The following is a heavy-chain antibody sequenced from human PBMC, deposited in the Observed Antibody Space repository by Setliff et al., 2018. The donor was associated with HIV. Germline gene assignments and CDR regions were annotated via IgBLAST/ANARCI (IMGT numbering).Heavy chain of an antibody. D-gene: IGHD2-15*01. J-gene: IGHJ4*02. CDR3: AREADGIDF. CDR1: GLTFSNAW. Sequence: SETLRLSCAASGLTFSNAWMSWVRQPPGKGLEWIGTVHYTGNTYHNPSLKSRVTISVEVSKNQISLKLTAVTAADSAVYYCAREADGIDFWGQGTLVTVSS. V-gene: IGHV4-59*04. CDR2: VHYTGNT.